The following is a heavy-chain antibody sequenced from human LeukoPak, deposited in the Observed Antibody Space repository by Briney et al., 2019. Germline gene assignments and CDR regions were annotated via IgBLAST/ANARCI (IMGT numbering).Heavy chain of an antibody. Sequence: PSETLSLTCTVSGGSISSYYWSWIRQPPGKGLEWVGYIYTSGSTNYNPSLKSRVTMSVDTSKNQFSLKLSSVTAADTAVYYCARLHGNWFDPWGQGTLVTVSS. J-gene: IGHJ5*02. CDR3: ARLHGNWFDP. CDR2: IYTSGST. V-gene: IGHV4-4*09. CDR1: GGSISSYY.